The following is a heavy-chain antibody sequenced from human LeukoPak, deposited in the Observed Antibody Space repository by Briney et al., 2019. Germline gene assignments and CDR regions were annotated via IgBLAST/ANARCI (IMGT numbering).Heavy chain of an antibody. D-gene: IGHD6-13*01. Sequence: PGGSLRLSCAASGFTFDDYGMSWVRQAPGKGLEWVSSISSSSSYIYYADSVKGRFTISRDNAKNTLYLQMNSLRAEDTAVYYCAKDGSSWYGPLGFDYWGQGTLVTVSS. V-gene: IGHV3-21*01. CDR1: GFTFDDYG. CDR2: ISSSSSYI. CDR3: AKDGSSWYGPLGFDY. J-gene: IGHJ4*02.